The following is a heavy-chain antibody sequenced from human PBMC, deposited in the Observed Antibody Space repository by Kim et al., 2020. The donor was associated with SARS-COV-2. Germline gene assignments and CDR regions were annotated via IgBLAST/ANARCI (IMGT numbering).Heavy chain of an antibody. J-gene: IGHJ4*02. CDR2: INHSGST. V-gene: IGHV4-34*01. D-gene: IGHD6-13*01. CDR1: GGSFSGYY. CDR3: ARSFRPERIAAAGIFDY. Sequence: SETLSLTCAVYGGSFSGYYWSWIRQPPGKGLEWIGEINHSGSTNYNPSLKSRVTISVDTSKNQFSLKLSSVTAADTAVYYCARSFRPERIAAAGIFDYWGQGTLVTVSS.